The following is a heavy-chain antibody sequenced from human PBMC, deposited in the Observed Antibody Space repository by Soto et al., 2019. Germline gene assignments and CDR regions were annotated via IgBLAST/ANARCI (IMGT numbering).Heavy chain of an antibody. V-gene: IGHV1-3*01. CDR3: ARTYSLDN. CDR1: GYTFTTYS. J-gene: IGHJ4*02. Sequence: QVPLVQSGAEVGEPGASVKVSCKASGYTFTTYSIHWARQAPGQRLEWMGWVNGGTGQTKYSQKFQGRVTITRDTPARTAYMELSSLTSEDSAVYYCARTYSLDNWGQGSLVTVSS. CDR2: VNGGTGQT.